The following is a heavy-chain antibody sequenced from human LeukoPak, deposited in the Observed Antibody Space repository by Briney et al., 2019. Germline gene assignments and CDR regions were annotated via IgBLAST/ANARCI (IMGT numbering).Heavy chain of an antibody. D-gene: IGHD3-3*01. J-gene: IGHJ5*02. V-gene: IGHV4-59*04. Sequence: SETLSLTCTVSGGSISSYYWGWIRQPPGKGLEWIGSMYYGGNTYYNPSLKSRVTMSADTSKNQFSLKLNSVTAADTAVYYCARVLIISNWFDPWGQGTLVTVSS. CDR2: MYYGGNT. CDR1: GGSISSYY. CDR3: ARVLIISNWFDP.